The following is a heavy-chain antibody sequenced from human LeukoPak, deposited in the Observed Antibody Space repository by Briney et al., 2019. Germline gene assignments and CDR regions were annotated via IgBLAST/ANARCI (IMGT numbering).Heavy chain of an antibody. CDR2: ISGSGGGT. D-gene: IGHD1/OR15-1a*01. V-gene: IGHV3-23*01. CDR3: AKPEVREHFTTDY. J-gene: IGHJ4*02. CDR1: AFTFSSYS. Sequence: GGSLRLSCAASAFTFSSYSMNWVRQAPGKGLEWVSAISGSGGGTYYADSVKGRFTISRDNSKNTLYLQMSSLRAEDTAVYYCAKPEVREHFTTDYWGQGTLVTVSS.